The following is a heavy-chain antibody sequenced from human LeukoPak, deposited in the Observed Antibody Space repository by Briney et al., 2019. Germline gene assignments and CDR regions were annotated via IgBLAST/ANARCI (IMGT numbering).Heavy chain of an antibody. D-gene: IGHD3-22*01. V-gene: IGHV1-2*02. J-gene: IGHJ6*03. CDR3: ARDCDSSGYSRSYYYYYMDV. Sequence: ASVKVSCKTTGYTFTDYYMHWVRQAPGQGLEWMGWINPNSGGTNYAQKFQGGVTMTRDTSISTAYMELSRLRSDDTAVYYCARDCDSSGYSRSYYYYYMDVWGKGTTVTVSS. CDR2: INPNSGGT. CDR1: GYTFTDYY.